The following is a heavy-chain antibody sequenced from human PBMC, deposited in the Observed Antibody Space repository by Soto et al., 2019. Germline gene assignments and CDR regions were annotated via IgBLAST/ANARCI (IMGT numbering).Heavy chain of an antibody. Sequence: PGESLKISCKGSGYSFINSWIAWVRQMPGKGLEWMGIIYPGDSDTRYSPSFQGQVTISADKSISTAYLQWSSLKASDTAMYYCALQLMRVNYYYYGMDVWGQGTTVTVSS. CDR3: ALQLMRVNYYYYGMDV. CDR1: GYSFINSW. CDR2: IYPGDSDT. V-gene: IGHV5-51*01. J-gene: IGHJ6*02. D-gene: IGHD6-13*01.